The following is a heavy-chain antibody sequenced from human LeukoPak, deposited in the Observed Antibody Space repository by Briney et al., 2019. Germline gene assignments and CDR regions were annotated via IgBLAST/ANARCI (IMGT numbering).Heavy chain of an antibody. Sequence: SETLSLTCAVYGGSFSGYYWSWIRQPPGKGLEWIGEINHSGSTNYNPSLKSRVTISVDTSKNQFSLKLSSVTAADTAVYYCARGASGWLNYYYYYMDVWGKGTTVTVSS. CDR3: ARGASGWLNYYYYYMDV. D-gene: IGHD6-19*01. J-gene: IGHJ6*03. CDR2: INHSGST. CDR1: GGSFSGYY. V-gene: IGHV4-34*01.